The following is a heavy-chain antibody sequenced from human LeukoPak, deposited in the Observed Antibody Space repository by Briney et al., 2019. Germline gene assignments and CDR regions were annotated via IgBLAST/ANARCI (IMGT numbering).Heavy chain of an antibody. D-gene: IGHD2-15*01. J-gene: IGHJ6*02. CDR3: ARGIVVVVAATYYYYGMDV. V-gene: IGHV1-69*04. CDR2: IIPNLGIA. Sequence: GASVKVSCKASGGTFSSYAISWVRQAPGQGLEWMGRIIPNLGIANYAQKFQGRVTITADKSTSTAYMELSSLRSEDTAVYYCARGIVVVVAATYYYYGMDVWGQGTTVTVSS. CDR1: GGTFSSYA.